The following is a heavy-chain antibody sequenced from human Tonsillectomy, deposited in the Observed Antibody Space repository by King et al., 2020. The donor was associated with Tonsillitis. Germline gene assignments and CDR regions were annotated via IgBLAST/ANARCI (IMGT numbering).Heavy chain of an antibody. CDR2: INPKIGGT. Sequence: QLVQSWAEVKKPGASGRGSCKGSGYTFTAYYIHWVLQAPGQGLEWIVGINPKIGGTTYTHKVQGRVTMTRDTSISTAYRELSRLRSDDTAVYYCATGGSGWYWVYWGQGTLVTVSS. CDR1: GYTFTAYY. D-gene: IGHD6-19*01. CDR3: ATGGSGWYWVY. V-gene: IGHV1-2*07. J-gene: IGHJ4*02.